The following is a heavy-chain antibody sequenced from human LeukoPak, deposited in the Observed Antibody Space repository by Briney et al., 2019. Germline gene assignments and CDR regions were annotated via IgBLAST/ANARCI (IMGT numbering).Heavy chain of an antibody. CDR2: IFHSGST. CDR3: ARSWFSTGPADY. CDR1: GDSISSSSYY. D-gene: IGHD6-13*01. J-gene: IGHJ4*02. V-gene: IGHV4-39*01. Sequence: AETLSLTCTVSGDSISSSSYYWGWIRQPPGKGREWIGSIFHSGSTYDNPAPKRCVTISVDTSKNQFSLTLTSVTAADTAVYYCARSWFSTGPADYWGQGTLVTVSS.